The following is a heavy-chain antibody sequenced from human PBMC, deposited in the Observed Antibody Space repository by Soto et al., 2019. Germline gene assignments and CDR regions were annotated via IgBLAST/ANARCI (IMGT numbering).Heavy chain of an antibody. V-gene: IGHV3-23*01. Sequence: GGSLRLSCAASGFTFNNYALSWVRRAPGKGLEWVSTITGRGDSTYYADSVKGRFTISRDNSKNRVFLQLNGLRAGDTAVYYCAKSRQQLIGYYYYYGMDVWGQGTTVTVSS. CDR2: ITGRGDST. CDR1: GFTFNNYA. CDR3: AKSRQQLIGYYYYYGMDV. J-gene: IGHJ6*02. D-gene: IGHD3-22*01.